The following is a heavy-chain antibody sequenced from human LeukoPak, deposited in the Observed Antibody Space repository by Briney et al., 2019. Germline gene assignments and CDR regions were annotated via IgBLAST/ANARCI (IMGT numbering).Heavy chain of an antibody. CDR3: AKVRPSDYGDYFDY. CDR1: GFTFDDYA. CDR2: ISWNSGSM. Sequence: GGSLGLSCAVSGFTFDDYAMHWVRQAPGKGLEWVSGISWNSGSMGYADSVKGRFTISRDNPKNSLYLQMNSLRAEDTALYYCAKVRPSDYGDYFDYWGQGTLVTVSS. D-gene: IGHD4-17*01. J-gene: IGHJ4*02. V-gene: IGHV3-9*01.